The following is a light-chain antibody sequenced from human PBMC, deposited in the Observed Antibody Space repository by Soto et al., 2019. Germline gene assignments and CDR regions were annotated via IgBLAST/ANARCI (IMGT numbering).Light chain of an antibody. CDR3: QQGDSFPIT. Sequence: DIQMTQSPSSVSASVGDRVTITCRASQSISSSLAWYQQKPGTVPKLLIYAASSLQSGVPSRFSGSGAGTEFTLSITSLQPEDFGTYYCQQGDSFPITCGQGTRLDIK. J-gene: IGKJ5*01. V-gene: IGKV1-12*01. CDR2: AAS. CDR1: QSISSS.